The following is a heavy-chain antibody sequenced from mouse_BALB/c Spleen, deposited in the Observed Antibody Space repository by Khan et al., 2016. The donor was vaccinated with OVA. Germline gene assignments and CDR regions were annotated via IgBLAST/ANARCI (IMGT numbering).Heavy chain of an antibody. CDR1: GFTFNNYG. V-gene: IGHV5-17*02. CDR3: ATSYCYGYYFDY. Sequence: EVELVESGGGLVQPGGSRKLSCAASGFTFNNYGMHWVRQAPEKGLEWVAYISGDSNTIYYVDSVKGRFTISRDNPKNTLFLQMTSLMSEDTAMYYCATSYCYGYYFDYWGPGTTLTVP. CDR2: ISGDSNTI. J-gene: IGHJ2*01. D-gene: IGHD1-1*01.